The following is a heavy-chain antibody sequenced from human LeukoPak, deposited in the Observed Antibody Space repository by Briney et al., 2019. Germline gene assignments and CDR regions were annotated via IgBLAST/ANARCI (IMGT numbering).Heavy chain of an antibody. CDR1: GGSISSSNW. J-gene: IGHJ5*02. Sequence: SETLSLTCAVSGGSISSSNWWSWVRQPPGKGLEWIREIYHSGSTNYNPSLKSRVTISVDTSKNQFSLKLSSVTAADTAVYYCASTYYDFWSGSDNWFDPWGQGTLVTVSS. CDR2: IYHSGST. V-gene: IGHV4-4*02. D-gene: IGHD3-3*01. CDR3: ASTYYDFWSGSDNWFDP.